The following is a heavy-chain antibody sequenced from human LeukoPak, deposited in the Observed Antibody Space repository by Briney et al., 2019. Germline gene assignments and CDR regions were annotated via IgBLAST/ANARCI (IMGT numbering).Heavy chain of an antibody. CDR2: IIPIFGTA. CDR1: GGTFSSYA. Sequence: GASVKVSCKASGGTFSSYAISWVRQAPGQGLEWMGGIIPIFGTANYAQKFQGRVTITADESTSTAYMELSSLRSEDTAVYYCARASGTYYYDSSALRLLDYWGQGTLVTVSS. V-gene: IGHV1-69*13. CDR3: ARASGTYYYDSSALRLLDY. J-gene: IGHJ4*02. D-gene: IGHD3-22*01.